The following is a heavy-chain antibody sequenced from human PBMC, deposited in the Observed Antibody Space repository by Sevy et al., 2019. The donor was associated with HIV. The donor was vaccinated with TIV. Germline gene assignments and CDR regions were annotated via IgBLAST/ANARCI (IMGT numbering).Heavy chain of an antibody. CDR2: XYYXGHI. V-gene: IGHV4-59*08. Sequence: SETLSLTCTVSXXXXTSLYWXWXXXPXXXXLEXXXXXYYXGHINYNPSLKSRVTLSLDTSKNQFSLRLSSVTAADTAMYYCAGXXXWGXGXXWGQGTLVTVSS. CDR3: AGXXXWGXGXX. J-gene: IGHJ4*02. CDR1: XXXXTSLY. D-gene: IGHD1-26*01.